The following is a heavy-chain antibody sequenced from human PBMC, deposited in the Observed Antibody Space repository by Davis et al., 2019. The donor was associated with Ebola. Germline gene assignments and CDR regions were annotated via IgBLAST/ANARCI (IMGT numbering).Heavy chain of an antibody. D-gene: IGHD2-2*01. J-gene: IGHJ6*02. CDR3: VRGSDCSSTSCLPPYYYYYYGMDV. CDR1: GFTFSSYA. V-gene: IGHV3-64D*08. CDR2: ISSNGGST. Sequence: GESLKISCSASGFTFSSYAMHWVRQAPGKGLEYVSAISSNGGSTYYADSVKGRFTISRDNSKNTLYLQMSSLRAEDTAVYYCVRGSDCSSTSCLPPYYYYYYGMDVWGQGTTVTVSS.